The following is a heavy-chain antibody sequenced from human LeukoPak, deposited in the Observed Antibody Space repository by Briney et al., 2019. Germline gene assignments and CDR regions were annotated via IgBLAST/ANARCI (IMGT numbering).Heavy chain of an antibody. CDR1: GDSVSRNTAA. D-gene: IGHD2-2*01. J-gene: IGHJ3*02. CDR2: TYYRSKWYN. Sequence: SSQTLSLTCAISGDSVSRNTAAWNWIRQSPSRGLEWLGRTYYRSKWYNDYALSVKSRIIINPDTSKNQFSLQLNSVTPKDTAVYYCARTDIVVVPAALYDAFDIWGQGTMVTVSS. V-gene: IGHV6-1*01. CDR3: ARTDIVVVPAALYDAFDI.